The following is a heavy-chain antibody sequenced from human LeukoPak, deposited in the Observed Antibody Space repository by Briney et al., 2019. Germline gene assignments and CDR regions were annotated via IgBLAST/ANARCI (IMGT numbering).Heavy chain of an antibody. V-gene: IGHV3-53*01. CDR3: AKEKTVGGTYYFDY. CDR2: VYSSGTT. J-gene: IGHJ4*02. CDR1: GFTVSTNY. Sequence: PGGSLRLSCAASGFTVSTNYMSWVRQAPGKGLEWVSLVYSSGTTYYADSVKGRFSISRDNSKNTLYLQMNGLRAEDTAVYYCAKEKTVGGTYYFDYWGQGTLVTVSS. D-gene: IGHD1-26*01.